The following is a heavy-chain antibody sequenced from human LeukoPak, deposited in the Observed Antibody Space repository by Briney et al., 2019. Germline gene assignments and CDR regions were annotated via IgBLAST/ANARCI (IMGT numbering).Heavy chain of an antibody. V-gene: IGHV4-59*12. CDR2: IYHTGNA. Sequence: ASETLSLTCTVSGGSISSYYWSWIRQPPGKGLEWIGNIYHTGNAYYNPSLKSRVTISVDTAKNQFSLKLSSVTAADTAVYYCARDPSNNFDYWGQGTLVTVSS. CDR1: GGSISSYY. D-gene: IGHD4/OR15-4a*01. J-gene: IGHJ4*02. CDR3: ARDPSNNFDY.